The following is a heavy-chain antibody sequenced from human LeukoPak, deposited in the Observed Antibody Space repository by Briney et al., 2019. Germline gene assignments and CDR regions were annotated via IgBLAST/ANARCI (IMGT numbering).Heavy chain of an antibody. V-gene: IGHV4-38-2*02. CDR2: IYHSGST. CDR3: AREDYYNSGGYYLDY. J-gene: IGHJ4*02. Sequence: SETLSLTCTVSGYSISSGYYWGWIRQPPGKGLEWIGSIYHSGSTYYNPSLKSRVTISVDTSKNQFSLKLSSVTAADTVVYYCAREDYYNSGGYYLDYWGQGTLVTVSS. CDR1: GYSISSGYY. D-gene: IGHD3-22*01.